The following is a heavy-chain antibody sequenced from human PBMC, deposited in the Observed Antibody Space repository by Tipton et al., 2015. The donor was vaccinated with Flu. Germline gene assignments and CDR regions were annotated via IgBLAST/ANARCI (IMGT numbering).Heavy chain of an antibody. CDR3: AGDRRVILIGFDAVY. J-gene: IGHJ4*02. CDR1: GYTFTKNG. Sequence: QLVQSGAEVKKTGASVKGYCKAYGYTFTKNGISWVRKAPGQGLEWMGWISAYNGHTTYAQRLQGRVTMSTDTSTSTAYMELRSLTSDGPAVYYCAGDRRVILIGFDAVYWGQGTPLTVSS. V-gene: IGHV1-18*01. D-gene: IGHD3-9*01. CDR2: ISAYNGHT.